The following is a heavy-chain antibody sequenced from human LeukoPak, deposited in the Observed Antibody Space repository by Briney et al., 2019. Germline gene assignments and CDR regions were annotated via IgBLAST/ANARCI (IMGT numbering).Heavy chain of an antibody. V-gene: IGHV3-21*01. D-gene: IGHD4-17*01. CDR2: ISSSSSYI. CDR3: ARDYGDYWGYYYYGMDV. CDR1: GFTFSSYS. J-gene: IGHJ6*02. Sequence: GVLRLSCAASGFTFSSYSMNWVRQAPGKGLEWVSSISSSSSYIYYADSVKGRFTISRDNAKNSLYLQMNSLRAEDTAVYYCARDYGDYWGYYYYGMDVWGQGTTVTVSS.